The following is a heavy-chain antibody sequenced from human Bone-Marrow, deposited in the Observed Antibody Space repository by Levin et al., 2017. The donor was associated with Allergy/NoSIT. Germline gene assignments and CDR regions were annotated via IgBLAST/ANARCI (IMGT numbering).Heavy chain of an antibody. D-gene: IGHD2-15*01. CDR2: ISSSGSTI. V-gene: IGHV3-11*01. Sequence: GGSLRLSCAASGFTFSDYYMSWIRQAPGKGLEWVSYISSSGSTIYYADSVKGRFTISRDNAKNSLYLQMNSLRAEDTAVYYCARSPSRQLSRWYNYYYGMDVWGQGTTVTVSS. CDR1: GFTFSDYY. J-gene: IGHJ6*02. CDR3: ARSPSRQLSRWYNYYYGMDV.